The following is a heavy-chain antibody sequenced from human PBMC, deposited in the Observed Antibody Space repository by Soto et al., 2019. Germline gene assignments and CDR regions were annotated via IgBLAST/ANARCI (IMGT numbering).Heavy chain of an antibody. J-gene: IGHJ6*02. V-gene: IGHV4-31*03. CDR3: ARNPSLFCPSNPRHLLYL. CDR2: IYYSVDT. CDR1: GDSISTARYY. D-gene: IGHD3-3*01. Sequence: PSETLSLTCTVSGDSISTARYYWNWIRQHPGKGLEWIGYIYYSVDTSYNPSLQSRVFISVDTSKNQFSLKLSGVTAAGTAVYYRARNPSLFCPSNPRHLLYLWGQGTTDTGS.